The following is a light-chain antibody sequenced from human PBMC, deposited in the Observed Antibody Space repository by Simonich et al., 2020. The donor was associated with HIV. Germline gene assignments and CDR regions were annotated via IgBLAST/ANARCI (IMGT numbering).Light chain of an antibody. Sequence: EIVMTQSPATLSVSPGERAPLPCRASQSISSNLAWYQQRPGQAPRLLIYGASPRATGFPARFSGSGSGTEFTLTISSMQTEDFAVYYCKQYNSWPTFGGGTKVEIK. CDR1: QSISSN. CDR2: GAS. CDR3: KQYNSWPT. J-gene: IGKJ4*01. V-gene: IGKV3-15*01.